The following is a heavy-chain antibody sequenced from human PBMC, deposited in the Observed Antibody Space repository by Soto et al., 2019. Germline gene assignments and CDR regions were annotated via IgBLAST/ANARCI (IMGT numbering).Heavy chain of an antibody. CDR3: ARVLRYDSHSTDV. V-gene: IGHV1-2*02. CDR2: INPNSGGT. CDR1: GYTFTGYY. J-gene: IGHJ6*02. D-gene: IGHD3-22*01. Sequence: ASVKVSCKASGYTFTGYYMHWVRQAPGQGLEWMGWINPNSGGTNYAQKFQGRVTMTRDTSISTAYMELSRPRSDDTAVYYCARVLRYDSHSTDVWGQGTTVTVSS.